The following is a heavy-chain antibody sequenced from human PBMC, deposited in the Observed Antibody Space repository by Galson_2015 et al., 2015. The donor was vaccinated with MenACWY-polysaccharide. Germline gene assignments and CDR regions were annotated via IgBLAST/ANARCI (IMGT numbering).Heavy chain of an antibody. Sequence: SLRLSCAASGFTFSNYDMHWVRQAAGKGLEWVSLIGRRGDTHYSDSVKDRFTVSRDNSKNTLYLQMNSLRAEDTAVYYCARTYCDRTNCYGMDVWGQGTTVTVS. J-gene: IGHJ6*02. CDR3: ARTYCDRTNCYGMDV. V-gene: IGHV3-13*01. CDR1: GFTFSNYD. D-gene: IGHD2/OR15-2a*01. CDR2: IGRRGDT.